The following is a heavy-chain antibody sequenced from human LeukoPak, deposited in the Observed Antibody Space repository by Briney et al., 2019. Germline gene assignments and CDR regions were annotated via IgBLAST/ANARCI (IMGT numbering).Heavy chain of an antibody. CDR3: ARVSSGYDSDAFDI. Sequence: GASVKVSCKASGYTFTSYGISWVRQAPGQGLEWMGWISAYNGNTNYAQKLQGRVTMTTDTSTNTAYMELRSLRSDDTAVYYCARVSSGYDSDAFDIWGQGTMVTVSS. V-gene: IGHV1-18*01. D-gene: IGHD5-12*01. J-gene: IGHJ3*02. CDR2: ISAYNGNT. CDR1: GYTFTSYG.